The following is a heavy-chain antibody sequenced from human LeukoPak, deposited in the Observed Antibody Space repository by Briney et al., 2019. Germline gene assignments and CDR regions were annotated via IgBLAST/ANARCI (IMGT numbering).Heavy chain of an antibody. CDR3: ARGREGYSYVYEC. D-gene: IGHD5-18*01. Sequence: PGGSLRLSCAASGFTFSSYGMSWVRQAPGKGLEWVSSISSSSSYIYYADSVKGRFTISRDNAKNSLYLQMNSLRAEDTAVYYCARGREGYSYVYECWGQGTLVTVSS. J-gene: IGHJ4*02. CDR2: ISSSSSYI. CDR1: GFTFSSYG. V-gene: IGHV3-21*01.